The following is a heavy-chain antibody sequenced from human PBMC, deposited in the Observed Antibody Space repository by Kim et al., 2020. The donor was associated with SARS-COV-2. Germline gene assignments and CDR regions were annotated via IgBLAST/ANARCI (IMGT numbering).Heavy chain of an antibody. J-gene: IGHJ4*02. Sequence: ASVKVSCKASGYTFTGYYMHWVRQAPGQGLEWMGWINPNSGGTNYAQKFQGRVTMTRDTSISTAYMELSRLRSDDTAVYYCAIVGDFWSCYSGAGFDYWGQGTLVTVSS. V-gene: IGHV1-2*02. CDR2: INPNSGGT. CDR1: GYTFTGYY. CDR3: AIVGDFWSCYSGAGFDY. D-gene: IGHD3-3*01.